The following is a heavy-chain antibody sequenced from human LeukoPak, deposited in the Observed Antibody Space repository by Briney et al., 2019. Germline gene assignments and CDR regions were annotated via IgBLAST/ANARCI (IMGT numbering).Heavy chain of an antibody. CDR2: ISYDGSNK. V-gene: IGHV3-30*04. CDR3: ARDRGGYFDY. CDR1: GFTFSSYA. J-gene: IGHJ4*02. Sequence: PGGSQRLSCAASGFTFSSYAMHWVRQAPGKGLEWVAVISYDGSNKYYADSVKGRFTISRDNSKNTLYLQMNSLGAEDTAVYYCARDRGGYFDYWGQGTLVTVSS. D-gene: IGHD3-10*01.